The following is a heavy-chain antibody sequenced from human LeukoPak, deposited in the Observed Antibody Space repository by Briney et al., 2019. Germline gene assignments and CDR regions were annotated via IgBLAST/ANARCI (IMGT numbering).Heavy chain of an antibody. V-gene: IGHV3-9*01. CDR2: FRWNSGSI. D-gene: IGHD5-12*01. CDR3: AKEGYSGYDRGYFQH. CDR1: GFTFDDYA. J-gene: IGHJ1*01. Sequence: PGGSLRLSCAASGFTFDDYAMHWVRQAPGKGLEWVSGFRWNSGSIGYADSVKGRFTISRDNAKTSLYLQMNSLRAEDTALYYCAKEGYSGYDRGYFQHWGQGTLVTVSS.